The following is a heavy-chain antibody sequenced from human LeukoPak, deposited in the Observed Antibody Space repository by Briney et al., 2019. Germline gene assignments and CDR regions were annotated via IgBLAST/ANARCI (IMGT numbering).Heavy chain of an antibody. CDR3: ATLLAPHTLFDY. J-gene: IGHJ4*02. Sequence: ASVKVSCKASGYLFTGYYMHWVRQAPGQGLEWMGRINPNSDGTDYAQKFQGRVTMTRDTSISTVYMELSRLRSDDTAVYYCATLLAPHTLFDYWGQGTLVTVSS. V-gene: IGHV1-2*06. CDR2: INPNSDGT. CDR1: GYLFTGYY.